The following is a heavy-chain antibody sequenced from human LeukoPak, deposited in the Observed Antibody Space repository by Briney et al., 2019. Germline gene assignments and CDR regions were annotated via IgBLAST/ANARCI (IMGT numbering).Heavy chain of an antibody. CDR2: INPNSGGT. J-gene: IGHJ6*03. V-gene: IGHV1-2*02. Sequence: GASVKVSCKASGYTFTGYYMHWVRQAPGQGLEWMGWINPNSGGTNYAQKFQGRVTMTRDTSISTAYMELSRLRSDDTAVYYCARSGDIVVVPAATYYMDVWGKGTTVTVSS. D-gene: IGHD2-2*01. CDR3: ARSGDIVVVPAATYYMDV. CDR1: GYTFTGYY.